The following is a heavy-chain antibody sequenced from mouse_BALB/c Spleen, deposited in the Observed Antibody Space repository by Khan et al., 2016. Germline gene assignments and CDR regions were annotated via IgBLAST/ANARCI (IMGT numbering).Heavy chain of an antibody. Sequence: QVQLQQSGAELVRPGSSVKISCKASGYAFSSYWMNWVKQRHGQGLEWIGQIYPGDGDTNYNGKFKGKATLTADKSSSTAYMQLSGLTSEDSAVYFCPQLTGTREAMDYWGQGTSVTVSS. J-gene: IGHJ4*01. CDR1: GYAFSSYW. D-gene: IGHD4-1*01. CDR2: IYPGDGDT. V-gene: IGHV1-80*01. CDR3: PQLTGTREAMDY.